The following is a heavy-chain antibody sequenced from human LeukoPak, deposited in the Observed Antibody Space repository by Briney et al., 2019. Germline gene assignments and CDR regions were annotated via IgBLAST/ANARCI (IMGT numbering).Heavy chain of an antibody. D-gene: IGHD5-18*01. CDR2: INPNSGGT. CDR3: WVVDTAMAHYFDY. Sequence: ASVKVSCKASGYTFTGYYMHWVRQAPGQGLEWMGWINPNSGGTNYAQKFQGRVTMTRDTSISTAYMELSRLRSDDTAVYYCWVVDTAMAHYFDYWGQGTLVTVSS. CDR1: GYTFTGYY. J-gene: IGHJ4*02. V-gene: IGHV1-2*02.